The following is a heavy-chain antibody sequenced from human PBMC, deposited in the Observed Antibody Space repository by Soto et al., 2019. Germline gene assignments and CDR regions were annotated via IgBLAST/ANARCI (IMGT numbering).Heavy chain of an antibody. V-gene: IGHV6-1*01. CDR3: ARGYCSSTSCYTARYWFDP. D-gene: IGHD2-2*02. Sequence: SQTLSLTCAISGDSVSSNSAAWNWIRQSPSRGLEWLGRTYYRSKWYNDYAVSVKSRITINPDTSKNQFSLQLNSVTPEDTAVYYCARGYCSSTSCYTARYWFDPWGQRTLVTVSS. CDR1: GDSVSSNSAA. J-gene: IGHJ5*02. CDR2: TYYRSKWYN.